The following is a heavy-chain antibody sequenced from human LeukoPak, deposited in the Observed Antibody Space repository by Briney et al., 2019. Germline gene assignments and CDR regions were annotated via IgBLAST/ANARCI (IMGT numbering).Heavy chain of an antibody. CDR1: GGSIGTYS. J-gene: IGHJ3*02. CDR3: ASAPVQKTAFDI. CDR2: IYYSGTT. Sequence: SETLSLTCTVSGGSIGTYSWNWIRQPPGKGLEWIGYIYYSGTTNYNPSLKSRVTISVDTSKNQFSLKLSSVTAADTAVYYCASAPVQKTAFDIWGQGTMVTVSS. V-gene: IGHV4-59*12.